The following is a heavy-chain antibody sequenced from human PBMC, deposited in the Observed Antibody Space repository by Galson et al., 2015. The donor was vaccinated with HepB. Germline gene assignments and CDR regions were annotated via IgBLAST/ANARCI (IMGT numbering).Heavy chain of an antibody. D-gene: IGHD1-20*01. Sequence: SLRLSCAASGFTFTSAWMSWVRQGPGKGLEWVGRIKTKTDGGTIDYAAPVKGRFTISRDDSKNTLYLQMNSLKTEDTAVYYCTTVRYRYNWPMHDFWGQGTLVTVSS. CDR2: IKTKTDGGTI. CDR1: GFTFTSAW. V-gene: IGHV3-15*01. J-gene: IGHJ4*02. CDR3: TTVRYRYNWPMHDF.